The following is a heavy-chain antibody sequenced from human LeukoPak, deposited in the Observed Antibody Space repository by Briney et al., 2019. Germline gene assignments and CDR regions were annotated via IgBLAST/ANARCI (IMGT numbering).Heavy chain of an antibody. V-gene: IGHV3-7*03. Sequence: GGSLRLSCAASGFTFSSYWVTWVRQAPGKGLEWVANIKQDGSEKYYVDSVKGRFTISRDNAKNSLYLQMNSLRAEDTAVYYCAKAMGDDWGQGTLVTVSS. D-gene: IGHD3-10*01. CDR2: IKQDGSEK. CDR3: AKAMGDD. J-gene: IGHJ4*02. CDR1: GFTFSSYW.